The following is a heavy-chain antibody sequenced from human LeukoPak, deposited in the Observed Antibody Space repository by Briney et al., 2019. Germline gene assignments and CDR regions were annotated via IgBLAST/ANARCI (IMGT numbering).Heavy chain of an antibody. Sequence: PGGSLRLSCAASGFTFSSYAMSWVRQAPGKGLEWVSLISGSGGSTYYADSVKGRFTISRDNSKNTLYLQMNSLRAEDTAVYYCARGFGKIQSSGWSDYWGQGTLVTVSS. D-gene: IGHD6-19*01. V-gene: IGHV3-23*01. J-gene: IGHJ4*02. CDR2: ISGSGGST. CDR3: ARGFGKIQSSGWSDY. CDR1: GFTFSSYA.